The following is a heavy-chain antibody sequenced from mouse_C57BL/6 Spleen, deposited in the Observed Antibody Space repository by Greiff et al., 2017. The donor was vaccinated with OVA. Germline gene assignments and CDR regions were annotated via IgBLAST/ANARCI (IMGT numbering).Heavy chain of an antibody. Sequence: ESGPGLVKPSQSLSLTCSVTGYSITSGYYWNWIRQFPGNKLEWMGYISYDGSNNYNPSLKNRISITRDTSKNQFFLKLNSVTTEDTATYYCARERTAQGYFDYWGQGTTLTVSS. CDR3: ARERTAQGYFDY. CDR1: GYSITSGYY. J-gene: IGHJ2*01. V-gene: IGHV3-6*01. CDR2: ISYDGSN. D-gene: IGHD3-2*02.